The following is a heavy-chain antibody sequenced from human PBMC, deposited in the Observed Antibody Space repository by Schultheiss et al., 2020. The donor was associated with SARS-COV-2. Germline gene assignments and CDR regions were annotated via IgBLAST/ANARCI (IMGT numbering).Heavy chain of an antibody. D-gene: IGHD3-16*02. V-gene: IGHV3-23*01. J-gene: IGHJ4*02. CDR2: INDRGDST. CDR3: AKDAKMYYDYVWGSYRYTNYFDY. Sequence: GGSLRLSCAASGFTLSNYGMTWVRQAPGKGLEWVAGINDRGDSTTYADSVRGRFTISRDNSKNTLYLQLSSLRAEDTAVYYCAKDAKMYYDYVWGSYRYTNYFDYWGQGTLVTVSS. CDR1: GFTLSNYG.